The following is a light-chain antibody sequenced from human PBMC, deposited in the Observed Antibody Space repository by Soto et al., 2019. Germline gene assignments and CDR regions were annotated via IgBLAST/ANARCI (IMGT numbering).Light chain of an antibody. CDR3: SSYTSSSPLDV. Sequence: QSVLTQPASVSGSPGQSITISCTGTSSDVGGYNYVSWYQQHPGKAPKLMIYDVSNRPSGVSNRFSGSKSGNTASLTISGLQAEDEADYYCSSYTSSSPLDVFGTGTKVTAL. CDR1: SSDVGGYNY. J-gene: IGLJ1*01. CDR2: DVS. V-gene: IGLV2-14*01.